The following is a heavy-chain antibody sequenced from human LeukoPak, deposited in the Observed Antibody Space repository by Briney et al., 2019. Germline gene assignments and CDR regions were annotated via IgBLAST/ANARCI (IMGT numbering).Heavy chain of an antibody. CDR1: GGSISSSSYY. D-gene: IGHD1-26*01. CDR3: ARAWEEGYY. V-gene: IGHV4-39*07. CDR2: IYYSGST. J-gene: IGHJ4*02. Sequence: SETLSLTCTVSGGSISSSSYYWGWIRQPPGKGLEWIGSIYYSGSTYYNPSLKSRVTISVDTSKNQFSLKLSSVTAADTAVYYCARAWEEGYYWGQGTLVTVSS.